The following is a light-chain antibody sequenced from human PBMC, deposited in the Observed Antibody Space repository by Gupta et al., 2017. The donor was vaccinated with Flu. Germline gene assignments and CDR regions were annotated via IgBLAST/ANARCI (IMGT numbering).Light chain of an antibody. J-gene: IGLJ2*01. CDR3: PKWNSSTGV. CDR1: KLGNNY. CDR2: QDT. V-gene: IGLV3-1*01. Sequence: SPGQTASITCSGDKLGNNYVSWYQQKPGQSPVLVIYQDTKRPSGIPERFYGSNSGKTANMTISGTQAMDEAYFYCPKWNSSTGVFGGGTKLTVL.